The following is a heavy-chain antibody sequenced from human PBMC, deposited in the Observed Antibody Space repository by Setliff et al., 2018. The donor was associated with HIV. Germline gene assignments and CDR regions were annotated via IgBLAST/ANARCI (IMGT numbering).Heavy chain of an antibody. Sequence: PGGSLRLSCVASGFSINNYDMNWVRQAPGKGLEWISHISSTSKTKYYAESVRGRISVSRDNAKNSLYLEMNSLRAEDTAVYYCAKMISPRPNRYSSGWFDYWGQGTLVTVSS. CDR1: GFSINNYD. J-gene: IGHJ5*01. D-gene: IGHD6-19*01. CDR2: ISSTSKTK. CDR3: AKMISPRPNRYSSGWFDY. V-gene: IGHV3-48*03.